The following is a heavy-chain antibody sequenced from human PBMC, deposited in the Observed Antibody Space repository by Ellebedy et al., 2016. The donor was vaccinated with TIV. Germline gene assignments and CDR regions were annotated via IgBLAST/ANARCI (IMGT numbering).Heavy chain of an antibody. CDR2: INPNSGGT. CDR1: GYTFTGYY. D-gene: IGHD3-22*01. V-gene: IGHV1-2*04. J-gene: IGHJ4*02. CDR3: ARVARSLYYYDSSGPFDY. Sequence: ASVKVSCXASGYTFTGYYMHWVRQAPGQGLEWMGWINPNSGGTNYAQKFQGWVTMTRDTSISTAYMELSRLRSDDTAVYYCARVARSLYYYDSSGPFDYWGQGTLVTVSS.